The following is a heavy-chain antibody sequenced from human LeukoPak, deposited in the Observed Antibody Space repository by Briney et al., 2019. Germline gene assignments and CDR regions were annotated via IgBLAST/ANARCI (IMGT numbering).Heavy chain of an antibody. V-gene: IGHV4-59*01. Sequence: SETLSLTCTVSGGSLSSYYWSWIRQPPGKGLEWIGYIYYSGSINYNPSLKSRVTISVDTSKNQFSLKLSSVTAADTAVYYCARGGYSSSSRWFDPWGQGTLVTVSS. D-gene: IGHD6-6*01. CDR2: IYYSGSI. CDR3: ARGGYSSSSRWFDP. J-gene: IGHJ5*02. CDR1: GGSLSSYY.